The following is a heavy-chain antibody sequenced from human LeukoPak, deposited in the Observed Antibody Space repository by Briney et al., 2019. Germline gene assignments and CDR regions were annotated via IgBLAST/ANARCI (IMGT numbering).Heavy chain of an antibody. D-gene: IGHD6-25*01. CDR2: IYHSGST. V-gene: IGHV4-38-2*02. Sequence: PSETLSLTCTVSGYSISSGYYWGWIRQPPGKGLEWIGSIYHSGSTYYNPSLKSRVTISVDTSKNQFSLKLSSVTAADTAVYYCARVDSGAYYYYMDVWGKGTTVTVSS. CDR3: ARVDSGAYYYYMDV. CDR1: GYSISSGYY. J-gene: IGHJ6*03.